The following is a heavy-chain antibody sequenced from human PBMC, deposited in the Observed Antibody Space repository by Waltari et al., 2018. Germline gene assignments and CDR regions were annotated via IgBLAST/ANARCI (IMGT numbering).Heavy chain of an antibody. Sequence: ARFRPPPGQGRECAVTMSYSGPPYSVPSLNSRFTISRDTSKNQLSLKLASMTAADTAVYFCATYLGASLGTAAFDVWGQGTMVTVSS. D-gene: IGHD1-1*01. J-gene: IGHJ3*01. CDR2: MSYSGPP. V-gene: IGHV4-39*01. CDR3: ATYLGASLGTAAFDV.